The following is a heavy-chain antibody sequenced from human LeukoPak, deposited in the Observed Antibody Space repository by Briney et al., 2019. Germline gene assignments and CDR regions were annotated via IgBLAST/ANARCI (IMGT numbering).Heavy chain of an antibody. D-gene: IGHD6-6*01. J-gene: IGHJ4*02. CDR2: INPNSGGT. CDR3: ARAGFSSSSVLY. V-gene: IGHV1-2*06. Sequence: ASVKVSCKASGYTFTGYYMHWVRQAPGQGLEWMGRINPNSGGTNYAQKFQGRVTVTRDTSISTAYMELSRLRSDDTAVYYCARAGFSSSSVLYWGQGTLVTVSS. CDR1: GYTFTGYY.